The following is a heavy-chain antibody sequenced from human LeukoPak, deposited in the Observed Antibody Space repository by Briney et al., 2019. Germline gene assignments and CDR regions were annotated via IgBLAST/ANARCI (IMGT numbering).Heavy chain of an antibody. CDR3: ATGYNDFRVEGRYFYS. J-gene: IGHJ4*02. CDR1: GGSISSGGYY. D-gene: IGHD4-11*01. CDR2: IWADGAP. V-gene: IGHV4-61*02. Sequence: SQTLSLTCTVSGGSISSGGYYWSWIRQPAGKGLEWIGRIWADGAPTYRPSLKSRVTISIDTSKRHFFLQLKSVTAADTAVYYCATGYNDFRVEGRYFYSWGQGTLVTVSS.